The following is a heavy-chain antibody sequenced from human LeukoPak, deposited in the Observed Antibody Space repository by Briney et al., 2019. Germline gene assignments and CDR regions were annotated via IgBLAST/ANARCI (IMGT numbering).Heavy chain of an antibody. CDR3: ARDSDYSGNGNGDWFDP. J-gene: IGHJ5*02. D-gene: IGHD4-11*01. CDR1: GFRFTSFG. Sequence: ASVNVSCKASGFRFTSFGVSWVRQAPGQGLEWMGWISNYLGVTHYAEKFEDRVTMTIDTSTATAYMDLRSLRYDDTAIYYCARDSDYSGNGNGDWFDPWGQGTVVTVSS. V-gene: IGHV1-18*04. CDR2: ISNYLGVT.